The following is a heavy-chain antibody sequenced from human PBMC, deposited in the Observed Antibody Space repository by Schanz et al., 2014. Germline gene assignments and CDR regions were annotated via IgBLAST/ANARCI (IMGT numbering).Heavy chain of an antibody. V-gene: IGHV4-4*07. CDR3: ARVQIGDVYFDS. CDR1: GGSISSEY. D-gene: IGHD2-8*01. Sequence: QVQLQESGPGLVKPSETLSLTCTVSGGSISSEYWSWIRQPAGKGLEWIGRIYNSGKTNYNPSLESRVSMSVDTSKKQLSLKLTSVTAADTAVYFCARVQIGDVYFDSWGQGILVTVSS. J-gene: IGHJ4*02. CDR2: IYNSGKT.